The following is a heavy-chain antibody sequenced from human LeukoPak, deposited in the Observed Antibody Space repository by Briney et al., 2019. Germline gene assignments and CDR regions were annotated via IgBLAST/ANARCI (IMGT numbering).Heavy chain of an antibody. V-gene: IGHV4-34*01. CDR3: ARENYYYYYMDV. CDR2: INHSGST. J-gene: IGHJ6*03. Sequence: SETLSLTCAVYGGSFSGYYWSWIRQPPGKGLEWIGEINHSGSTNYNPSLKSRVTISVDTSKNQFSLKLSSVTAADTAVYYCARENYYYYYMDVWGKGTTDTVSS. CDR1: GGSFSGYY.